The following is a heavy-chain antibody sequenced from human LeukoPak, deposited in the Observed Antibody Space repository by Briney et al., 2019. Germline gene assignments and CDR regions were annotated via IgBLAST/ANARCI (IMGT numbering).Heavy chain of an antibody. J-gene: IGHJ4*02. CDR3: ATMGATPRDY. V-gene: IGHV4-59*12. CDR1: GGSISGYY. D-gene: IGHD1-26*01. CDR2: ISYSGST. Sequence: SETLSLTCTVSGGSISGYYWSWIRQPPGKGLEWVGYISYSGSTNYNPSLKSRVTISVDKSKNQFSLKLSSVTAADTAVYYCATMGATPRDYWGQGTLVTVSS.